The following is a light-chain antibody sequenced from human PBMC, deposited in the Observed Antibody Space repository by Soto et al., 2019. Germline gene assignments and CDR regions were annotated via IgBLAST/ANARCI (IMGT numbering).Light chain of an antibody. Sequence: EIVLTQSPGTLSLSPGERATLSCRASQSVSSHLAWYQQKPGQAPRLLIYGASTRATGIPARFSGSGSGTDFTLTISRLEPEDFAVYYCQQYGSSPTTFGQGTKVDIK. V-gene: IGKV3-20*01. CDR3: QQYGSSPTT. J-gene: IGKJ1*01. CDR2: GAS. CDR1: QSVSSH.